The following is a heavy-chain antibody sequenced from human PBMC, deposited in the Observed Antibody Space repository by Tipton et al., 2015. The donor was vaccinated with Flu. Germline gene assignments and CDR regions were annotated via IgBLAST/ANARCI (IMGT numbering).Heavy chain of an antibody. J-gene: IGHJ4*02. Sequence: GSLRLSCAASGFTFSSYSMNWVRQAPGKGLEWVSSISSSSSYIYYADSVKGRFTISRDNAKNSLYLQMNSLRAEDTAVYYCAKDGGGQLVPYYFDYWGQGTLVTVSS. D-gene: IGHD6-13*01. V-gene: IGHV3-21*04. CDR2: ISSSSSYI. CDR3: AKDGGGQLVPYYFDY. CDR1: GFTFSSYS.